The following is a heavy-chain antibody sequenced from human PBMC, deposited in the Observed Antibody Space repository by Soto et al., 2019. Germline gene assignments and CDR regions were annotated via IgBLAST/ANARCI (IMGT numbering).Heavy chain of an antibody. V-gene: IGHV1-3*01. Sequence: ASVKVSCKASGYTFTSYAMHWVRQAPGQRLEWMGWINAGNGNTKYSQKFQGRVTITRDTSASTAYMELSSLRSEDTAVYYCARMVPDPETNFGGECYSVRCVVYSCQTPLATVS. CDR1: GYTFTSYA. J-gene: IGHJ4*02. D-gene: IGHD2-21*01. CDR2: INAGNGNT. CDR3: ARMVPDPETNFGGECYSVRCVVY.